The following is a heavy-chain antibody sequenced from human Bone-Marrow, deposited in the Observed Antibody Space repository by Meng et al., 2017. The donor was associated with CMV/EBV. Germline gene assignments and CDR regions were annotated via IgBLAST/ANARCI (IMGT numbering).Heavy chain of an antibody. CDR1: GFAFSDYY. D-gene: IGHD2/OR15-2a*01. CDR3: ARGGDYLRN. Sequence: LRLSCAASGFAFSDYYMTWIRQAPGKGLEWVSYIDSDGTNMRFADFVQGRFTVSRDNAKNSLYLHLNSLRADDTAVYYCARGGDYLRNWGQGTLVTVSS. J-gene: IGHJ4*02. V-gene: IGHV3-11*01. CDR2: IDSDGTNM.